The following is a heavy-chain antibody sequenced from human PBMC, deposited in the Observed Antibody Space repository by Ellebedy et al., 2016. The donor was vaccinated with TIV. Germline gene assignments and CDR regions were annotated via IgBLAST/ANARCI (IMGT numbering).Heavy chain of an antibody. D-gene: IGHD2-15*01. CDR2: ISSNGVST. Sequence: GGSLRLXXAASGFTVSRFPMHWVRQAPGKGLEYVSAISSNGVSTYYADSVKGRFTISRDNSKNTLSLQMSSLRAEDTAVYYCVKDASYCSGGTCYHDYWGQGTLVTISS. V-gene: IGHV3-64D*06. CDR3: VKDASYCSGGTCYHDY. J-gene: IGHJ4*02. CDR1: GFTVSRFP.